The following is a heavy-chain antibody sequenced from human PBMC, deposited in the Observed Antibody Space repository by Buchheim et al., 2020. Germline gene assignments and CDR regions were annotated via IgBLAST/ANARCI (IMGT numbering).Heavy chain of an antibody. J-gene: IGHJ4*02. D-gene: IGHD3-16*01. CDR2: INSDGRTT. CDR3: AGGGSTGLGH. Sequence: EVQLVVSGGGLVQPGGSLRLSCVASGFTISNYWMHWVRQAPGKGLVWVLHINSDGRTTNYADSVKGRFTISRDDATNTPYLPMNSLRAEDTALDYCAGGGSTGLGHWGQGTL. V-gene: IGHV3-74*01. CDR1: GFTISNYW.